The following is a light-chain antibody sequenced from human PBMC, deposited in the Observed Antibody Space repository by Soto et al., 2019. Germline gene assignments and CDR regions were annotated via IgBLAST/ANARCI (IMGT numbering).Light chain of an antibody. CDR2: EVD. J-gene: IGLJ1*01. CDR3: SSYAGSITFV. V-gene: IGLV2-8*01. Sequence: QSALTQPPSASGSPGQSFTISCTGTSSDIGAYNYVSWYQHHPGKVPKLMIYEVDKRPSGVPDRFAGSKSGNTASLTVSGLQAEDEADYYCSSYAGSITFVFGTGTKLSVL. CDR1: SSDIGAYNY.